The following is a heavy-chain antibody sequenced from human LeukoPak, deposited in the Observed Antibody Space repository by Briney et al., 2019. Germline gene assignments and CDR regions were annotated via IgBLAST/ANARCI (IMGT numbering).Heavy chain of an antibody. Sequence: GGCLRLSCAASGFTFSSYAMHWVRQAPGKGLEWVAVISYDGSNKYYADSVKGRFTISRDNSKNTLYLQMNSLRAEDTAVYYCARDYYDSSGYWAPDAFDIWGQGTMVTVSS. J-gene: IGHJ3*02. V-gene: IGHV3-30-3*01. CDR3: ARDYYDSSGYWAPDAFDI. CDR2: ISYDGSNK. CDR1: GFTFSSYA. D-gene: IGHD3-22*01.